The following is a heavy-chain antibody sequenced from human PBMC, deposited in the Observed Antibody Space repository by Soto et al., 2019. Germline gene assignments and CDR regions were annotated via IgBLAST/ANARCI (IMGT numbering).Heavy chain of an antibody. D-gene: IGHD2-2*01. J-gene: IGHJ3*02. CDR1: GGTFSSYG. CDR2: IIPIFGTA. V-gene: IGHV1-69*13. CDR3: ARDKSYCISTRCPTANAFDI. Sequence: GASVKVSCKASGGTFSSYGISWVRHAPGQGLEWMGGIIPIFGTANYAQKFQGRVTITADESTSTAYMELSSLRSEDTAVYYCARDKSYCISTRCPTANAFDIWGQGTMLTVSS.